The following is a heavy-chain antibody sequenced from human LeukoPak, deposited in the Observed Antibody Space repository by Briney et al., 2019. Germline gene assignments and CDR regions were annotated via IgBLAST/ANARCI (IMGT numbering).Heavy chain of an antibody. CDR1: GFTFSSYG. CDR2: IRYDGSNK. J-gene: IGHJ4*02. CDR3: AKTYRSYFDY. V-gene: IGHV3-30*02. Sequence: PGGSLRLSCAASGFTFSSYGMHWVRQAPGKGLGWVAFIRYDGSNKYYADSVKGRFTISRDNSKNTLYPQMNSLRAEDTAVYYCAKTYRSYFDYWGQGTLVTVSS. D-gene: IGHD2-21*01.